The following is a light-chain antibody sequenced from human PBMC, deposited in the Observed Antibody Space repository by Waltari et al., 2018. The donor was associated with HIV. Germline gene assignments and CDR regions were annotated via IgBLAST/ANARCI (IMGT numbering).Light chain of an antibody. V-gene: IGKV4-1*01. J-gene: IGKJ1*01. CDR1: QSVLYRSNNRNY. CDR3: QQYYSTPWT. Sequence: DSLVVSLGERATINCKSSQSVLYRSNNRNYLAWYQQKPGQPPKLLIYWASTRESGVPDRFSGRGSGTDFTLTISSLQAEDVAVYYCQQYYSTPWTFGQGTKVEIK. CDR2: WAS.